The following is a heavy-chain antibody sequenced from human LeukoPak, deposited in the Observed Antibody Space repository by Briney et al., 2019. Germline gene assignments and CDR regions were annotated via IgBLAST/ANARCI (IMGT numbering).Heavy chain of an antibody. V-gene: IGHV1-2*02. CDR2: INPSSGGT. CDR3: ASTYFWSGREKNAFDI. Sequence: ASVKVSCKASGYTFTGCYMHWVRQAPGQGGEGMGWINPSSGGTNYAQKFQGRVTMPRDTSMRTAYMELSSLRSNDPAVYYCASTYFWSGREKNAFDIWGPGPMVTVSS. J-gene: IGHJ3*02. CDR1: GYTFTGCY. D-gene: IGHD3-3*01.